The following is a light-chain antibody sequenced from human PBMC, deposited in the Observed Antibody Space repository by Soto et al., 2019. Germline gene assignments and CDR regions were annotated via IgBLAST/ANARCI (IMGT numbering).Light chain of an antibody. CDR3: QQRYNWPIT. J-gene: IGKJ5*01. V-gene: IGKV3D-20*02. Sequence: EIVLTQSPGTLSLSPGERATLSCRASQTVSSTYLAWYQQKPGQAPRLLIYDASIRATGIPDRFSGSGSGTDFTLTISSLEPEDFSVYYCQQRYNWPITFGQGTRLEIK. CDR1: QTVSSTY. CDR2: DAS.